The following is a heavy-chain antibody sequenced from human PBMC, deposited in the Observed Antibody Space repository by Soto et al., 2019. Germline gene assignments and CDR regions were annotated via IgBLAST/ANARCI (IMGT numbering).Heavy chain of an antibody. CDR1: GFTLTNSA. J-gene: IGHJ6*02. CDR2: IVVGSGNT. D-gene: IGHD2-2*01. Sequence: ASVKVSCKASGFTLTNSAVQWVRQARGQRLEWIGWIVVGSGNTIYAQKFQQRVTITRDMSTSTAYMELSSLRPDDTAIYYCARDTVTSLTPYQGFYYYGMDVWGQGTTVTVSS. V-gene: IGHV1-58*01. CDR3: ARDTVTSLTPYQGFYYYGMDV.